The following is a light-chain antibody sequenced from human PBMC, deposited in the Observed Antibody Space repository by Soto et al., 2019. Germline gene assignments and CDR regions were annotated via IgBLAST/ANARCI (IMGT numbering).Light chain of an antibody. V-gene: IGKV1-5*01. CDR3: QQYNTYPLT. J-gene: IGKJ4*01. CDR2: DAS. CDR1: PTISNW. Sequence: DIPMTQSPSTLSASVGDRVTITCRASPTISNWLAWYQQKPGKAPKVLIFDASTLDGGVPSRFSGRRSGTDFTLTISSLQPSDFATYYCQQYNTYPLTFGGGTKVEI.